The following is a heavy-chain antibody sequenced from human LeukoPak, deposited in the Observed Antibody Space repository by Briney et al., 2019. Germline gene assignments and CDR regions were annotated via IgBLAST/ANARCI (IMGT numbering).Heavy chain of an antibody. CDR1: GGSISSSSYY. V-gene: IGHV4-39*07. CDR3: ARDPGHAFDI. J-gene: IGHJ3*02. CDR2: IYYSGST. Sequence: SETLSLTCTVSGGSISSSSYYWGWIRQPPGKGLEWIGSIYYSGSTYYNPSLKSRVTISVDTSKNQFSLKLSSVTAADTAVYYCARDPGHAFDIWGQGTMVTVSS.